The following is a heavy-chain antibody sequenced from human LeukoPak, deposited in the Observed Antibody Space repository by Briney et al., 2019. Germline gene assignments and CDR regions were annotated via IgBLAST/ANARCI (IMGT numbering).Heavy chain of an antibody. CDR2: IYSGGST. D-gene: IGHD3-3*01. J-gene: IGHJ4*02. CDR1: GFTVSTNY. CDR3: AKEVYLLVADY. Sequence: GGSLRLSCAASGFTVSTNYMNWVRQAPGKGLEWVSVIYSGGSTYYADSVKGRFTISRDNSKNRLYLQMNSLRTEDTAVYYCAKEVYLLVADYWGQGTLVTVSP. V-gene: IGHV3-66*02.